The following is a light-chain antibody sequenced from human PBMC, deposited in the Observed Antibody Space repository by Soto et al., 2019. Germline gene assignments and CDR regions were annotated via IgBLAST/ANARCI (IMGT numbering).Light chain of an antibody. CDR1: QSVFGY. V-gene: IGKV3-11*01. CDR2: ESY. Sequence: EVVLTQSPATLSLSPGDRATLACRASQSVFGYLAWYQHKPVQAPRLLIYESYKRATGVPDRFSGSGSETDFSLISSSLAPDDFAVYSCQQRSDSPPLTFGGGTKVESK. CDR3: QQRSDSPPLT. J-gene: IGKJ4*01.